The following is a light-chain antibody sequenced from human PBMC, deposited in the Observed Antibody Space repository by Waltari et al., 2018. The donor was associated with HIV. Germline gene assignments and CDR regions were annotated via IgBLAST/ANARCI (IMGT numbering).Light chain of an antibody. Sequence: QSVLTQPPSVSGAPGQRVTISCTGSSSNIGAGYDVHWYQQLPGTAPKLLIYATFIRPSGFPDRFSGSKSGSSASLAITGLQAEDEAHYYCQSFDSSLTTSGVIFGGGTKLPVL. CDR1: SSNIGAGYD. CDR2: ATF. J-gene: IGLJ2*01. V-gene: IGLV1-40*01. CDR3: QSFDSSLTTSGVI.